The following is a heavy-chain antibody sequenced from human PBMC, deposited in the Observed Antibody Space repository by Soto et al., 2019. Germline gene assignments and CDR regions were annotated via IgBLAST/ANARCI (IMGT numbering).Heavy chain of an antibody. CDR3: ARCGTRCAFDY. V-gene: IGHV3-33*01. J-gene: IGHJ4*02. CDR1: GFTFSSYG. D-gene: IGHD1-26*01. CDR2: IWYDGSNK. Sequence: QVQLVESGGGVVQPGRSLRLSCGASGFTFSSYGIHWVRQAPGRGLEWMALIWYDGSNKYYADSVKGRFTVSRDNSKNTVYLQMSSLTAEDTGVYSCARCGTRCAFDYWGQGILVTVSS.